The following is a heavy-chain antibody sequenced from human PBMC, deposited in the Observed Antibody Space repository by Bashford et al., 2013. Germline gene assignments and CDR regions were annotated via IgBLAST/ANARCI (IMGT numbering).Heavy chain of an antibody. CDR2: INPNSGGT. Sequence: ASVKVSCKASGYTFTGYYMHWVRQAPGQGLEWMGWINPNSGGTNYAQKFQGWVTMTRDTSISTAYMELSRLRSDDTAVYYCARGWMVQGPYYYYGMDVWGQGTTVTVSS. J-gene: IGHJ6*02. D-gene: IGHD3-10*01. CDR1: GYTFTGYY. CDR3: ARGWMVQGPYYYYGMDV. V-gene: IGHV1-2*04.